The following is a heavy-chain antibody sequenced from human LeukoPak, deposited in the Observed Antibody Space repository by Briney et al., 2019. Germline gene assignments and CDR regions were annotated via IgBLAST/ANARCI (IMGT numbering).Heavy chain of an antibody. D-gene: IGHD1-1*01. V-gene: IGHV3-11*01. CDR1: GLTFSDYY. CDR2: ISPSSSST. Sequence: GGSLRLSCAASGLTFSDYYMSWVRQGPGKELEWVSYISPSSSSTYYAGSVKGRFTISRDNAKRSLYLQVDSLRAEDTAVYYCARGKRTFRNWGQGALVTVSS. CDR3: ARGKRTFRN. J-gene: IGHJ4*02.